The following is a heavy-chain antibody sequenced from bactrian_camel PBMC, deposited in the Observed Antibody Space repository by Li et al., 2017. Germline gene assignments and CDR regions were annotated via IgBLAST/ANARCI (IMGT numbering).Heavy chain of an antibody. CDR2: ITNDGSIT. CDR3: TTDLNWLNY. CDR1: GFTFSTYA. V-gene: IGHV3S11*01. Sequence: VQLVESGGGLVQPGGSLRLSCAASGFTFSTYAMSWVRQAPGKGLEWVSSITNDGSITVYADSVKGRVTISRANAKGTVYLQTNELRSEDLALYYCTTDLNWLNYWGQGTQVTVS. D-gene: IGHD1*01. J-gene: IGHJ4*01.